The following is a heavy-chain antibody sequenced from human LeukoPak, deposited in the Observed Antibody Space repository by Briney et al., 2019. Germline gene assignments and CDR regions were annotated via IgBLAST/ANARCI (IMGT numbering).Heavy chain of an antibody. D-gene: IGHD2-2*01. Sequence: GGSLRLSCAASGFTFSSYAMKWVRQAPGKELEWVSSVSGSGGITYYADSVKGRFTISKDKSKNTLYLQMTSLRAEDTAVFYCAKVGCSSSSCSRFYQYMDVWGKGTTVTVSS. J-gene: IGHJ6*03. CDR2: VSGSGGIT. CDR3: AKVGCSSSSCSRFYQYMDV. V-gene: IGHV3-23*01. CDR1: GFTFSSYA.